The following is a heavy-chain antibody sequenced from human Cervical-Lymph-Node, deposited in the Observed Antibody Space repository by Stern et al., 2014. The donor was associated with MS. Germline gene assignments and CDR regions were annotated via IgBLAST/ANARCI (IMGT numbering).Heavy chain of an antibody. D-gene: IGHD6-6*01. CDR3: ARYTAPRFEGNWFDP. CDR1: GYSFTGYW. V-gene: IGHV5-51*01. Sequence: VQLVESGAEVKQPGESLKISCKGSGYSFTGYWIRWVRQKPGESLECIGSIFPGSSDTRYNPSFQGQVTISVDRSTSTAYLQWSSLKASDTAMYYCARYTAPRFEGNWFDPWGQGTLVTVSS. J-gene: IGHJ5*02. CDR2: IFPGSSDT.